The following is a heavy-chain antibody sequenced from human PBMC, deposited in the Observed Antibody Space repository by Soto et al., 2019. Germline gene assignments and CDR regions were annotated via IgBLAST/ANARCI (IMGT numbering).Heavy chain of an antibody. D-gene: IGHD3-16*01. Sequence: EVPLLESGGGLVQPGGSLSLSCAASGFTFSSYAMSWVRQAPGKGLEWVSAISGSGGSTYYADSVKGRFTISRDNSKNTLYLQMNSLRAEDTAVYYCAKDRVESGLGEIDYWGQGTLVTVSS. CDR2: ISGSGGST. V-gene: IGHV3-23*01. CDR1: GFTFSSYA. J-gene: IGHJ4*02. CDR3: AKDRVESGLGEIDY.